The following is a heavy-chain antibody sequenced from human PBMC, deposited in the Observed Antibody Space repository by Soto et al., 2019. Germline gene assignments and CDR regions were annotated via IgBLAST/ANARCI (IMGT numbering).Heavy chain of an antibody. CDR2: IHSGGTT. V-gene: IGHV3-66*01. CDR1: GFTVSLNY. D-gene: IGHD3-22*01. CDR3: ARFSPGEFYYDSSGYLDY. J-gene: IGHJ4*02. Sequence: GGSLRLSCAASGFTVSLNYMSWVRQAPGKGVEWVSSIHSGGTTDYADSVKGRFTVSRDNAKNSLYLQMNSLRAEDTAVYYCARFSPGEFYYDSSGYLDYWGQGTLVTVSS.